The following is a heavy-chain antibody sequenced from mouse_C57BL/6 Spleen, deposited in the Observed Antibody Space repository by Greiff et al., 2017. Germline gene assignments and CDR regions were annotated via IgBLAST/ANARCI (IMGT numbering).Heavy chain of an antibody. D-gene: IGHD1-1*01. J-gene: IGHJ2*01. CDR2: INPNNGGT. V-gene: IGHV1-18*01. CDR1: GYTFTDYN. CDR3: ARSRYYGSSSDFDY. Sequence: VQLQQSGPELVKPGASVKIPCKASGYTFTDYNMDWVKQSHGKSLEWIGDINPNNGGTIYNQKFKGKATLTVDKSSSTAYMELRSLTSEDTAVYYCARSRYYGSSSDFDYWGQGTTLTVSS.